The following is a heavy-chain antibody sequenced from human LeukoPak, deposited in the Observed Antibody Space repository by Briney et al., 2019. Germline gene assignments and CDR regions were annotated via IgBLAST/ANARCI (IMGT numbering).Heavy chain of an antibody. D-gene: IGHD6-6*01. J-gene: IGHJ4*02. CDR1: GFTFSSYS. CDR2: INGAGGAT. CDR3: GRGPGSLLSITARPYYFDY. Sequence: GGSLRLSCAASGFTFSSYSMTWVRQAPGKGLEWVSIINGAGGATYYADSVKGRFAISRDNSKNTLYLEINSLRVEDAALYYCGRGPGSLLSITARPYYFDYWGQGTLLTVSS. V-gene: IGHV3-23*01.